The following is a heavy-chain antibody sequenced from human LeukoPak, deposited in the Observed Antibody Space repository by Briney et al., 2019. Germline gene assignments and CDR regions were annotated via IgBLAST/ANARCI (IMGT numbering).Heavy chain of an antibody. CDR3: ARGVVRPFDY. Sequence: PSETLSLTCTVSGGSISSHYWSWIRQPPGKGLEWIGCIYYSGNTNYNPSLKSRVTISIDTSKNQFSLKLSSVTAADTAVYYSARGVVRPFDYWGQGTLVTVSS. J-gene: IGHJ4*02. CDR1: GGSISSHY. CDR2: IYYSGNT. V-gene: IGHV4-59*11. D-gene: IGHD3-22*01.